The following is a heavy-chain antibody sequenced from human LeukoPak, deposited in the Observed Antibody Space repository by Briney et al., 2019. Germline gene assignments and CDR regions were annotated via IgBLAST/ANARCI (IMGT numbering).Heavy chain of an antibody. J-gene: IGHJ4*02. D-gene: IGHD3-16*01. CDR1: GYKFTDDY. V-gene: IGHV1-2*02. CDR2: INPDSGFT. Sequence: ASVKVSCKASGYKFTDDYMHWVRQAPGQGLEFMGWINPDSGFTNYAQKLKGRVTMTRDTSISTAYLEVRSLTSDDTAVYYCAPTAEAYTSWWEVWGQGTLVTVSS. CDR3: APTAEAYTSWWEV.